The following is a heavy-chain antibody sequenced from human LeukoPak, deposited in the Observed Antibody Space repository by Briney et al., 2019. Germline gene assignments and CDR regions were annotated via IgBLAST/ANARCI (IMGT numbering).Heavy chain of an antibody. V-gene: IGHV1-2*02. CDR3: ARGPRILRWLAGAFDH. J-gene: IGHJ4*02. D-gene: IGHD6-19*01. CDR1: GYTFTGYY. CDR2: INPNSGGT. Sequence: ASVKVSCKASGYTFTGYYMHWVRQAPGQGLEWMGWINPNSGGTNYAQKFQGRVTMTRDTSISTAYMELSRLRSDDTAVYYCARGPRILRWLAGAFDHWGQGTLVTVSS.